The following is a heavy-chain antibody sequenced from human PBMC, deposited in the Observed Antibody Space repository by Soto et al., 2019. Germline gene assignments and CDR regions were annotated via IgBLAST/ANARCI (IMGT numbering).Heavy chain of an antibody. CDR2: TYYRSKWYN. J-gene: IGHJ4*02. Sequence: SQTLSLTCAISGDSVSSNSAAWNWTRQSPSRGLEWLGRTYYRSKWYNDYAVSVKSRITINPDTSKNQFSLQLYSVTPEDTALYYCAREQRPSYSSSWPCGGWGQRTLVTVSS. CDR1: GDSVSSNSAA. V-gene: IGHV6-1*01. D-gene: IGHD6-13*01. CDR3: AREQRPSYSSSWPCGG.